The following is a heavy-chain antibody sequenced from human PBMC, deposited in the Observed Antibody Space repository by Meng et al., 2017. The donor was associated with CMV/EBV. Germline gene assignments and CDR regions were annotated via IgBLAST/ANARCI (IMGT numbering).Heavy chain of an antibody. D-gene: IGHD2-2*02. V-gene: IGHV1-8*01. CDR2: MNPNSGNT. Sequence: ASVKVSCKASGYTFTSYDINWVRQATGQGLEWMGWMNPNSGNTGYAQKFQGRVTMTRNTSISTAYMELSSLRSEDTAVYYCARGGVVVPAAIQEFDYWGQGTLVTVSS. J-gene: IGHJ4*02. CDR1: GYTFTSYD. CDR3: ARGGVVVPAAIQEFDY.